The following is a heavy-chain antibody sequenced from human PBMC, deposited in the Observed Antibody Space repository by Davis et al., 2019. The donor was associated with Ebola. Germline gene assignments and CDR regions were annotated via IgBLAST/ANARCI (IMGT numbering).Heavy chain of an antibody. J-gene: IGHJ4*02. CDR3: ASTYGAGSYWYFEH. Sequence: SETLSLTCSVSGGSISNYYWSWIRQPPGKGLEWIGYISYSGNTNYNPSLKSRVTISLDTSNNQFSLKLTSVTAADTAVYYCASTYGAGSYWYFEHWGQGTLITVSS. CDR1: GGSISNYY. CDR2: ISYSGNT. D-gene: IGHD3-10*01. V-gene: IGHV4-59*01.